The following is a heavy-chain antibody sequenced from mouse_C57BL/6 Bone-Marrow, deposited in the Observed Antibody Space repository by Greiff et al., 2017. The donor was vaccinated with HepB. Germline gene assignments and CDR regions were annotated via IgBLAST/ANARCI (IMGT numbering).Heavy chain of an antibody. CDR1: GYAFTNYL. J-gene: IGHJ2*01. Sequence: QVQLQQSGAELVRPGTSVKVSCKASGYAFTNYLIEWVKQRPGQGLECIGVINPGSGGTNYNEKFKGKATLTADKSSSTAYMQLSSLTSEDSAVYFCARRYFDYWGQGTTLTVSS. CDR3: ARRYFDY. CDR2: INPGSGGT. V-gene: IGHV1-54*01.